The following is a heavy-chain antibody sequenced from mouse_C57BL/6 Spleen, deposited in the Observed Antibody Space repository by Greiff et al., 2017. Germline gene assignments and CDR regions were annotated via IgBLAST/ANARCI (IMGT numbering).Heavy chain of an antibody. D-gene: IGHD1-1*01. J-gene: IGHJ4*01. V-gene: IGHV1-18*01. CDR3: ARGLYYGSSYAMDY. Sequence: VQLQQSGPELVKPGASVKIPCKASGYTFTDYNMDWVKQSHGKSLEWIGDINPNNGGTIYNQKFKGKATLTVDKSSSTAYMELRSLTSEDTAVYYCARGLYYGSSYAMDYWGQGTSVTVSS. CDR1: GYTFTDYN. CDR2: INPNNGGT.